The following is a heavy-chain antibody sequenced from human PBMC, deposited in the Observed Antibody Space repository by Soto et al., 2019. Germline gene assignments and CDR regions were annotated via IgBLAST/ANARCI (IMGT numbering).Heavy chain of an antibody. Sequence: QVQLVESGGGVVQPGRSLRLSCAASGFTFSSYAMHWVRQAPGKGLEWVAVISYDGSNKYYADSVKGRFTISRDNSKKMLFLQMNSLRAEDTAVYCCARVGRLHYFDYWGQGTLDTVSS. J-gene: IGHJ4*02. CDR3: ARVGRLHYFDY. CDR2: ISYDGSNK. D-gene: IGHD4-17*01. V-gene: IGHV3-30-3*01. CDR1: GFTFSSYA.